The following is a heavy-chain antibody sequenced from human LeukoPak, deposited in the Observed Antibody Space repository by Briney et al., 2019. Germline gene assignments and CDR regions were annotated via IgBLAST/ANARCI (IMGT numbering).Heavy chain of an antibody. CDR3: ERDPYNGAYSEGYYYYYMDV. CDR1: GITFSNYN. Sequence: PGGSLRLSCAAPGITFSNYNMNRVRQAPGKGLEWISAITSSSSYTFYADSVKGRFTISRDNAQNSLYLQMNSLRVEDTAIYYCERDPYNGAYSEGYYYYYMDVWGKGTTVTVSS. J-gene: IGHJ6*03. D-gene: IGHD1-1*01. CDR2: ITSSSSYT. V-gene: IGHV3-21*01.